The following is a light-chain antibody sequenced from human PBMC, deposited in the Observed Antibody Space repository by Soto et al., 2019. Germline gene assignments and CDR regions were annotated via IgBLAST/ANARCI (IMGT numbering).Light chain of an antibody. CDR1: SSDVGGYDL. CDR2: EGS. Sequence: QSVLTQPASVSGSPGQSITISCTGTSSDVGGYDLVSWYQQHPGKAPKLIIYEGSKRPSGISNRFSGSKSGNTASLIISGLQGDDEGDYYCCAYVSSNNLLFGGGTKLTVL. J-gene: IGLJ3*02. CDR3: CAYVSSNNLL. V-gene: IGLV2-23*01.